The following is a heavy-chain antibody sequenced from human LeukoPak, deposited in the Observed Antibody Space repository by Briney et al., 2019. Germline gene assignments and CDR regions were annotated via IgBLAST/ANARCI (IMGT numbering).Heavy chain of an antibody. CDR1: GFTFSNAW. V-gene: IGHV3-23*01. D-gene: IGHD3-22*01. CDR2: ITGSGTST. Sequence: GGSLRLSCAASGFTFSNAWMSWVRQAPGKGLEWVSLITGSGTSTYYADSVKGRFTISRDNSKNSLYLEMNSLRVEDTAVYFCAKDLLEGVYFDSSGYYDYWGQGTLVTVSA. J-gene: IGHJ4*02. CDR3: AKDLLEGVYFDSSGYYDY.